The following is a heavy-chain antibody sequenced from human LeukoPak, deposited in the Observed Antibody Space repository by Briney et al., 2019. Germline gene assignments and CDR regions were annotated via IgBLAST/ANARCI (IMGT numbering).Heavy chain of an antibody. CDR2: IIPIFGTA. Sequence: LVKVSCKASGGTFSSYAISWVRQAPGQGLEWMGGIIPIFGTANYAQKFQGRVTITADKSTSTAYMELSSLRSEDTAVYYCARALLVVVPAHNWFDPWGQGTLVTVSS. CDR1: GGTFSSYA. CDR3: ARALLVVVPAHNWFDP. J-gene: IGHJ5*02. D-gene: IGHD2-2*01. V-gene: IGHV1-69*06.